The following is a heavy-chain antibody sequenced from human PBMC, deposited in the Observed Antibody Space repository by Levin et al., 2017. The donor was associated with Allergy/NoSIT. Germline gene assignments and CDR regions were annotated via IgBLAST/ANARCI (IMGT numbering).Heavy chain of an antibody. D-gene: IGHD5-12*01. J-gene: IGHJ4*02. CDR3: AKGYSGYDYYFDY. CDR1: GFTFSSYG. CDR2: ISYDGSNK. Sequence: PGGSLRLSCAASGFTFSSYGMHWVRQAPGKGLEWVAVISYDGSNKYYADSVKGRFTISRDNSKNTLYLQMNSLRAEDTAVYYCAKGYSGYDYYFDYWGQGTLVTVSS. V-gene: IGHV3-30*18.